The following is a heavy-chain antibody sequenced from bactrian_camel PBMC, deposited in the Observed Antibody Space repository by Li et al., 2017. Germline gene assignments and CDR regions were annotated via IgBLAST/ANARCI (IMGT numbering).Heavy chain of an antibody. CDR1: GFTFTNVT. CDR3: AANERRGPYCATTSSAGFDY. CDR2: IKSSGKKT. V-gene: IGHV3S40*01. Sequence: VQLVESGGDLVQPGGSLSLSCAASGFTFTNVTMSWVRQAPGKGLEWVSHIKSSGKKTYYADSVKGRFTISRDNDENTLFLQLNSLKTEDTAMYYCAANERRGPYCATTSSAGFDYWGQGTQVTVS. D-gene: IGHD1*01. J-gene: IGHJ4*01.